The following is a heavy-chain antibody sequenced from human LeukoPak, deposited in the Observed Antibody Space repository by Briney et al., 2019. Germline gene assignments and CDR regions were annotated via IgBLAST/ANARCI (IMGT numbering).Heavy chain of an antibody. J-gene: IGHJ5*02. Sequence: GGSLRLSCAASGFTFSSYGMHWVRQAPGKGLEWVTFIRYDGSNKYYADSVKGRSTISRDNSKNTLYLQMNSLRAEDTAIYYCAKDFSRYCSSSSCYGDHWGQGTLVTVSS. CDR3: AKDFSRYCSSSSCYGDH. V-gene: IGHV3-30*02. CDR2: IRYDGSNK. CDR1: GFTFSSYG. D-gene: IGHD2-2*01.